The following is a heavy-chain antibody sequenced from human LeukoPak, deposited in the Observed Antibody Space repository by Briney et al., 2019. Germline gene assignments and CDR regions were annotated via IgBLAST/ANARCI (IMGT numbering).Heavy chain of an antibody. CDR2: IVVGGGNT. J-gene: IGHJ3*02. D-gene: IGHD3-22*01. CDR1: GFTFTRSA. CDR3: AAESTIGLGSGYSNDAFDI. V-gene: IGHV1-58*02. Sequence: ASVKVSCKASGFTFTRSAMQWVRQARGQRLEWIGWIVVGGGNTNYAQKFQERVTITRDMSTSTAYMELSSLRSEDTAVYYCAAESTIGLGSGYSNDAFDIWGQGTMVTVSS.